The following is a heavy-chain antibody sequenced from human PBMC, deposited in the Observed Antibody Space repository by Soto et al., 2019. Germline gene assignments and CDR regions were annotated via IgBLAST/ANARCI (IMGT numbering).Heavy chain of an antibody. V-gene: IGHV4-59*01. D-gene: IGHD4-17*01. Sequence: SETLSLTCTVSGGSINYSYWTWIRQPPGKGLEWIGYISYTGSANYNASLKSRLTISVDTSKNQFSLKLSSATAADTALYYCARVNYGDYYYGMDVWGQGTTVTVSS. J-gene: IGHJ6*02. CDR1: GGSINYSY. CDR2: ISYTGSA. CDR3: ARVNYGDYYYGMDV.